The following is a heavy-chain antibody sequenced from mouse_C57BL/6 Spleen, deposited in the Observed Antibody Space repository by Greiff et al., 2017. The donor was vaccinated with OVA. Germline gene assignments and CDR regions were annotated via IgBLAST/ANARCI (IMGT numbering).Heavy chain of an antibody. J-gene: IGHJ3*01. CDR2: IDPETGGT. D-gene: IGHD2-1*01. V-gene: IGHV1-15*01. CDR1: GYTFTDYE. CDR3: TRFYGNYSAWCAY. Sequence: QVQLQQSGAELVRPGASVTLSCKASGYTFTDYEMHWVKQTPVHGLEWIGAIDPETGGTAYNQKFKGKAILTADKSSSTAYMELRSLTSEDSAVYYCTRFYGNYSAWCAYWGQGTLVTVSA.